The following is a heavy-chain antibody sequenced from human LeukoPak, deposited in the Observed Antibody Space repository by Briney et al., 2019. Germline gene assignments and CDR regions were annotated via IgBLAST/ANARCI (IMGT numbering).Heavy chain of an antibody. V-gene: IGHV4-59*08. CDR3: ARHNYYYDSSGSDAFDI. Sequence: SETLSLTCTVSGGSISSYYWSWIRQPPGKGLEWIGYIYYSGSTNYNPSLKSRVTISVDTSKNQFPLKLSSVTAADTAVYYCARHNYYYDSSGSDAFDIWGQGTMVTVSS. D-gene: IGHD3-22*01. J-gene: IGHJ3*02. CDR2: IYYSGST. CDR1: GGSISSYY.